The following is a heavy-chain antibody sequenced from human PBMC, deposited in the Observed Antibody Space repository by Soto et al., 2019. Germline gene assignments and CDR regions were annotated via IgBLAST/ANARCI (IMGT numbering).Heavy chain of an antibody. CDR2: IIPIFGTA. D-gene: IGHD6-19*01. V-gene: IGHV1-69*13. CDR3: ASVSGIVSGVSGSYFYAFDI. Sequence: GGSVKVSFKACGGPFSSYAISLVRQAPGQGLEWMGGIIPIFGTANYAQKFQGRVTITADESTSTAYMELSSLRSEDTAVYYCASVSGIVSGVSGSYFYAFDIWGQGTLVTVSS. J-gene: IGHJ3*02. CDR1: GGPFSSYA.